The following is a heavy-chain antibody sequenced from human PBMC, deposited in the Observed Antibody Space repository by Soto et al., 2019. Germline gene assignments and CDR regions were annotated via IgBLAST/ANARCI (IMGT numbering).Heavy chain of an antibody. V-gene: IGHV3-48*03. CDR3: AKTYDSRGYYFDY. J-gene: IGHJ4*02. D-gene: IGHD3-22*01. CDR2: ISSSAGNK. Sequence: EVQLVESGGGLVQPGGSLRLSRAASGFTFSSYEMNWVRQAPGKGLEWISYISSSAGNKYYADSVKGRFTISRDNVKNSLYLQMNSLRAEDTAVYYCAKTYDSRGYYFDYWGQGALVTVSS. CDR1: GFTFSSYE.